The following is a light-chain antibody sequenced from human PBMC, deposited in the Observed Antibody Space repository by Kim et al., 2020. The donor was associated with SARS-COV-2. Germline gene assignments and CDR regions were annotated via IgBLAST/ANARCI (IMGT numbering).Light chain of an antibody. V-gene: IGKV1-12*01. CDR1: EVISTW. J-gene: IGKJ3*01. Sequence: ASVGDRVTMTCRASEVISTWLAWYQQKPGKAPRLLIYAASDLQSGVPPRFSGSGSGTLFTLTINGLQPEDIGTYFCQQSYSLPATFGPGTKVDIK. CDR3: QQSYSLPAT. CDR2: AAS.